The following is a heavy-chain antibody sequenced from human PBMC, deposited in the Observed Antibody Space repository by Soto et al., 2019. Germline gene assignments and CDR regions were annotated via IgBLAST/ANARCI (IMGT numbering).Heavy chain of an antibody. J-gene: IGHJ6*02. Sequence: SGGSLRLSCAASGFTFSDYYMTWIRQAPGKGLEWVSYSSSSGSTIYYADSVKGRFTISRDNAKNSLSLQMNSLRADDTAVYYCARGKSISFYYFYYGLDVWGQGTTVTVSS. CDR2: SSSSGSTI. V-gene: IGHV3-11*01. CDR1: GFTFSDYY. CDR3: ARGKSISFYYFYYGLDV. D-gene: IGHD3-3*02.